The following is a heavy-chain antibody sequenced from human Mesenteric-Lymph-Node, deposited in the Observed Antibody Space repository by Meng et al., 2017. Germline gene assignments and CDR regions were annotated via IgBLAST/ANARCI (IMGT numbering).Heavy chain of an antibody. V-gene: IGHV4-61*02. CDR1: GGSIDRGGYY. D-gene: IGHD2-15*01. Sequence: SETLSLTCTVSGGSIDRGGYYWSWIRQPAGKGLEWIGRVYSSGTTQYKPSLKSRVTISLDKTNNQFSLKLNSVTAADTAVYYCARDVGYCSGGNCFYYAMDVWGQGTTVTVSS. J-gene: IGHJ6*02. CDR2: VYSSGTT. CDR3: ARDVGYCSGGNCFYYAMDV.